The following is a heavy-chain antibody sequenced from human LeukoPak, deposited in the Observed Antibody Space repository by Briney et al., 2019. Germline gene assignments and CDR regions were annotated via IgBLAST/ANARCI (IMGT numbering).Heavy chain of an antibody. Sequence: GGSLRLSCAASGFTFSRYWMHWVRQAPGKGLMWVSRISPDGSTTWYADSVKGRFTISRDNAKNTLYLQMNSLGAEDTAVYYCGRLGGGGYYDRNYWGQGTLVTVTS. CDR2: ISPDGSTT. CDR3: GRLGGGGYYDRNY. D-gene: IGHD3-22*01. J-gene: IGHJ4*02. CDR1: GFTFSRYW. V-gene: IGHV3-74*01.